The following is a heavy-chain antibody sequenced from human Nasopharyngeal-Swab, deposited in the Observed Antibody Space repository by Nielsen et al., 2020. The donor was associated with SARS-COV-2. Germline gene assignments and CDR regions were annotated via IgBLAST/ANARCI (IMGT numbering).Heavy chain of an antibody. J-gene: IGHJ3*01. D-gene: IGHD3-10*01. V-gene: IGHV3-23*01. CDR2: VSSSGGST. CDR3: AKDGVVRGDALDL. Sequence: GESLKISCAASGFTFNIYAMAWVRRAPGRGLQWVTGVSSSGGSTYYTDSVKGRFTIPRDNSKNTLYLEMHSLRVEDTAVYDCAKDGVVRGDALDLWGQGTMVTVSS. CDR1: GFTFNIYA.